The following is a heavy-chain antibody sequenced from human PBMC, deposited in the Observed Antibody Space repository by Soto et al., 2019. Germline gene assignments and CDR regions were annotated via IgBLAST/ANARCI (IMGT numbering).Heavy chain of an antibody. D-gene: IGHD3-22*01. CDR1: GGSFSGYY. Sequence: SETLSLTCAVYGGSFSGYYWSWIRQPPGKGLEWIGEINHSGSTNYNPSLKSRVTISVDTSKNQFSLKLSSVTAADTAVYYCARGRRYYYDSRGYYRGYYYYYGMDVWGQGTTVTVSS. V-gene: IGHV4-34*01. CDR3: ARGRRYYYDSRGYYRGYYYYYGMDV. J-gene: IGHJ6*02. CDR2: INHSGST.